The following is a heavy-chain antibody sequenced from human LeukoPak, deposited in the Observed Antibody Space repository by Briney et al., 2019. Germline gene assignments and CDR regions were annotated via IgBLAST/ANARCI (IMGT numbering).Heavy chain of an antibody. CDR1: GGSISSGGYY. D-gene: IGHD1-7*01. Sequence: KPSETLSLTCTVSGGSISSGGYYWSWIRQHPGKGLEWIGYIYYSGSTYYNPSLKSRVTISVDTSKNQFSLKLSSVTAADTAVYYCAREIKTGTTKRTAFDIWGQGTMVTVSS. CDR2: IYYSGST. CDR3: AREIKTGTTKRTAFDI. V-gene: IGHV4-31*03. J-gene: IGHJ3*02.